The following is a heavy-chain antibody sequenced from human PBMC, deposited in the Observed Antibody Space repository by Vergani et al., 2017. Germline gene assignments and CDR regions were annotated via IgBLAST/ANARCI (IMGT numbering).Heavy chain of an antibody. J-gene: IGHJ4*02. CDR1: GFTFSSYG. V-gene: IGHV3-33*01. CDR2: IWYDGSNK. D-gene: IGHD3-10*01. Sequence: QVQLVESGGGVVQPGRSLRLSCAASGFTFSSYGMHWVRQAPGKGLEWVAVIWYDGSNKYYADSVKGRFTISRDNSKNTLYLQMNSLRAEDTAVYYCARARYYYGSGQQPTHFDYWGQGTLVTVSS. CDR3: ARARYYYGSGQQPTHFDY.